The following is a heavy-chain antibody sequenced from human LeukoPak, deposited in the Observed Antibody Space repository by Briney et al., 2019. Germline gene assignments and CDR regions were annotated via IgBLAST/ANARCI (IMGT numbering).Heavy chain of an antibody. CDR3: ARDGDSSGYFDY. J-gene: IGHJ4*02. CDR1: GFTFSSYA. D-gene: IGHD3-22*01. Sequence: GGSLRLSCAASGFTFSSYAMSWVRQAPGKGLEWVSAISGSGGSTYYADSVKGRFTISRDNSKNTLYLQMNSLRAEDTAVYYCARDGDSSGYFDYWGQGTLVTVSS. V-gene: IGHV3-23*01. CDR2: ISGSGGST.